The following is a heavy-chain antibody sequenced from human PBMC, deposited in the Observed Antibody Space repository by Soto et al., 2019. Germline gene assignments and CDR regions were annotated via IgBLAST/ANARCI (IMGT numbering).Heavy chain of an antibody. D-gene: IGHD3-22*01. V-gene: IGHV4-39*01. CDR3: ARHGYYESRSYYGLGY. CDR2: IYYSGNN. Sequence: QLQLQESGPGLVKPSETLSLTCTVSGDSISSYNYYWGWIRQPPGKGLEWIGSIYYSGNNYYNPSLKSRVTTTVDTSKNQFSLRLNSVTAADTAVYYCARHGYYESRSYYGLGYWGQGTLVTVSS. CDR1: GDSISSYNYY. J-gene: IGHJ4*02.